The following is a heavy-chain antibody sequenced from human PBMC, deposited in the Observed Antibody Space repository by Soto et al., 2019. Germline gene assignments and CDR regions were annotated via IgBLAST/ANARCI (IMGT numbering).Heavy chain of an antibody. CDR1: GGSISSYY. V-gene: IGHV4-59*01. CDR3: ARDMYYDFWSGYYPLGGYYGMDV. J-gene: IGHJ6*02. CDR2: IYYSGST. D-gene: IGHD3-3*01. Sequence: SETLSLTCTVSGGSISSYYWIWIRQPPGKGLEWIGYIYYSGSTNYNPSLKSRVTISVDTSKNQFSLKLSSVTAADTAVYYCARDMYYDFWSGYYPLGGYYGMDVWGQGTTVTVSS.